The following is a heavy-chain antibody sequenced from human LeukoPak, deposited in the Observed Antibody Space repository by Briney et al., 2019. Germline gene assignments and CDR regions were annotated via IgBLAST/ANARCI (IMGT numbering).Heavy chain of an antibody. CDR1: GFTFSSYV. D-gene: IGHD3-10*01. Sequence: GGSLRLSCAASGFTFSSYVMHWVRQAPGKGLEWVAFIRYDGSNKYYSDSVKGRFTISRDNSKNTLFLQMNSLRPEDTAVYCCARVPITMVRGVIITELDYWGQGTLVTVSS. CDR2: IRYDGSNK. J-gene: IGHJ4*02. V-gene: IGHV3-30*02. CDR3: ARVPITMVRGVIITELDY.